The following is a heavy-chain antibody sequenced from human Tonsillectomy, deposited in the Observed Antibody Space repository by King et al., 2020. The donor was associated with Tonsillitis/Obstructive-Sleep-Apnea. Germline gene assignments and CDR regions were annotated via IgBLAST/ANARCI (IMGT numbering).Heavy chain of an antibody. J-gene: IGHJ5*02. D-gene: IGHD2-2*01. CDR1: GFTFSSYA. V-gene: IGHV3-23*01. CDR3: TKVVPATMSFDP. Sequence: GGGVGQPGGSLRRCCAASGFTFSSYAMSWGRQAPGKGLEGVSVMRGSGGSTYSSDSVKGRFTISRVNSENTLYLQMNSLRAEDTAVYYCTKVVPATMSFDPWGQGALVTVSS. CDR2: MRGSGGST.